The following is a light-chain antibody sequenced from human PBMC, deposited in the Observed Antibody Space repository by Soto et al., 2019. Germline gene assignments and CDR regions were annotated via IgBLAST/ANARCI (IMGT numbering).Light chain of an antibody. CDR3: QQYNSYPLT. CDR2: DAS. J-gene: IGKJ4*01. CDR1: QSISSW. V-gene: IGKV1-5*01. Sequence: DIHMTQSPSTLSAFVGDRVPITCRASQSISSWLAWYQQKPGKAPKLLSYDASSLESGVPSRFRGSGSGTEFTLTISSLQHDDFATYYCQQYNSYPLTFGGGTKVDI.